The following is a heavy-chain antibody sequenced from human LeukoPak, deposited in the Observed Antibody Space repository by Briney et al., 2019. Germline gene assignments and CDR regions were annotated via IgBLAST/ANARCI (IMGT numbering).Heavy chain of an antibody. V-gene: IGHV4-34*01. D-gene: IGHD1-26*01. CDR3: ARLSGSYADAFDI. CDR1: GGSFSGYY. CDR2: INHSGSA. J-gene: IGHJ3*02. Sequence: SETLSLICAVYGGSFSGYYWSWIRQPPGKGLEWIGEINHSGSANYNPSLKSRVTISVDKSKNQFSLKLSSVTAADTAVYYCARLSGSYADAFDIWGQGTMVTVSS.